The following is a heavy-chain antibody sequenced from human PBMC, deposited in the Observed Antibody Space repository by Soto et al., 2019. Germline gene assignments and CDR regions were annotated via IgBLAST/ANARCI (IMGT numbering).Heavy chain of an antibody. CDR3: ASDFGSDLSAPGGALDY. Sequence: QVQLVQSGGEVKKPGASVKVSCKASGYTFSSYGLSWVRQAPGQGLEWMGWISPYNDNTHYGQQFQGRVTMSTDISTRIAYMDVRSLRSDDTAVYYCASDFGSDLSAPGGALDYWGQGTLVTVSS. J-gene: IGHJ4*02. D-gene: IGHD3-3*01. V-gene: IGHV1-18*01. CDR1: GYTFSSYG. CDR2: ISPYNDNT.